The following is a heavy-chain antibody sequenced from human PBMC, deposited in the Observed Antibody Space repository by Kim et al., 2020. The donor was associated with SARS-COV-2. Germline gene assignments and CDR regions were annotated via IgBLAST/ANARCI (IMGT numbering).Heavy chain of an antibody. D-gene: IGHD5-12*01. Sequence: SVKGRFTISRDNSKNSLYLQMNSLRTEDTALYYCAKDIRGHSGYDSGIDYWGQGTLVTVSS. CDR3: AKDIRGHSGYDSGIDY. J-gene: IGHJ4*02. V-gene: IGHV3-43*01.